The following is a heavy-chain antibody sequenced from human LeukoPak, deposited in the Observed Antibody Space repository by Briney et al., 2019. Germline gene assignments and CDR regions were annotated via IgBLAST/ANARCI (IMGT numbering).Heavy chain of an antibody. CDR2: IYISGNT. D-gene: IGHD6-13*01. V-gene: IGHV4-4*07. J-gene: IGHJ4*02. Sequence: SETLSLTCTVSGGSISSYYWSWIRQPAGKGLEWIGRIYISGNTSYNPSLKSRVTMSIDTSKNQFSLNLNSVTAADTAAYYCARDPVYSSSWDFDCWGQGTLVTVSS. CDR3: ARDPVYSSSWDFDC. CDR1: GGSISSYY.